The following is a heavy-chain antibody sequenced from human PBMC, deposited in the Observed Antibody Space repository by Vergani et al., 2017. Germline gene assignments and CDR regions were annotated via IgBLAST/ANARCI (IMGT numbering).Heavy chain of an antibody. Sequence: EVQLLESGGGLVQPGGSLRLSCAASGFTFSSYAMSWVRQAPGKGLEWVSAISGSGGSTYYADSVKGRFTISRDNAKNTLYLQMNGLRAEDTAVYYCAKESLGYCSSTSCRMYYFDYWGQGTLVPVSS. V-gene: IGHV3-23*01. CDR1: GFTFSSYA. J-gene: IGHJ4*02. CDR2: ISGSGGST. D-gene: IGHD2-2*01. CDR3: AKESLGYCSSTSCRMYYFDY.